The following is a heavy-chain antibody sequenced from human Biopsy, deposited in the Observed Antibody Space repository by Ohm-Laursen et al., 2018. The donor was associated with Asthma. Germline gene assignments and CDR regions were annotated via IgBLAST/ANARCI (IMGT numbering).Heavy chain of an antibody. CDR3: ARTYYDFLTGQVNDAFAL. Sequence: ASVKVSCKASGYTFIHFAIHWVRQAPGQRLEWMGWIYAGDGNTKYSQKFQGRVTITRDTSASTAYMDLRSLRSEDTAMYYCARTYYDFLTGQVNDAFALWGQGTMVTVSS. CDR2: IYAGDGNT. J-gene: IGHJ3*01. V-gene: IGHV1-3*01. CDR1: GYTFIHFA. D-gene: IGHD3-9*01.